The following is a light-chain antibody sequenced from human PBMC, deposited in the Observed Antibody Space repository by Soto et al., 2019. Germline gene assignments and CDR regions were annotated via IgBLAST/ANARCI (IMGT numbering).Light chain of an antibody. CDR1: QSISSSY. CDR3: QRYGSSPGLFT. V-gene: IGKV3-20*01. J-gene: IGKJ3*01. Sequence: EIVLTQSPGTLSLSPGERATLSCRASQSISSSYLAWYQQKPGQAPRLLIYGASSRATGIPDRFSGSGSGTDFTLTIIRLEPEDFAMYYCQRYGSSPGLFTFGPGTKVDIK. CDR2: GAS.